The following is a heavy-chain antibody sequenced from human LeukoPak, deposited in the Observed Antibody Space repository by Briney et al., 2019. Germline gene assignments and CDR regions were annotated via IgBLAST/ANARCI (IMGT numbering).Heavy chain of an antibody. CDR3: TTGGSFLDY. J-gene: IGHJ4*02. CDR1: GFTFSNAW. V-gene: IGHV3-15*01. CDR2: IKSKTDGGTI. Sequence: GGSLRLSCAASGFTFSNAWMTWVRQAPGTGLEWFGRIKSKTDGGTIDYAAPVKGRFTISRDDSKNTLYLQMNSLKTEDTAVYYCTTGGSFLDYWGQGTLVTVSS. D-gene: IGHD1-26*01.